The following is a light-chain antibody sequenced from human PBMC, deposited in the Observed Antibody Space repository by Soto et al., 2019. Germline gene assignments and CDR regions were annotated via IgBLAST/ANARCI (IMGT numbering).Light chain of an antibody. Sequence: EIVLTQSPGTLSLSPGERATLSCRASQSVSSSYLGWYQQKPGQAPRLLVYGASSRATGISDRFSGSGSGTDFTLTISRLEPEDFAVYYCQWYGYSPRTFGQGTKLEIK. V-gene: IGKV3-20*01. CDR2: GAS. CDR1: QSVSSSY. CDR3: QWYGYSPRT. J-gene: IGKJ2*01.